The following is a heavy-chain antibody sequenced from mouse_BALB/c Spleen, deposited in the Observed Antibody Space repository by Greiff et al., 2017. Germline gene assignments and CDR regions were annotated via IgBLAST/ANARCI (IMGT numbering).Heavy chain of an antibody. Sequence: EVKLMESGGGLVQPGGSLKLSCAASGFTFSSYTMSWVRQTPEKRLEWVAYISNGGGSTYYPDTVKGRFTISRDNAKNTLYLQMSSLKSEDTAMYYCARGYGNYVAMDYWGQGTSVTVSS. V-gene: IGHV5-12-2*01. CDR3: ARGYGNYVAMDY. J-gene: IGHJ4*01. CDR1: GFTFSSYT. D-gene: IGHD2-10*02. CDR2: ISNGGGST.